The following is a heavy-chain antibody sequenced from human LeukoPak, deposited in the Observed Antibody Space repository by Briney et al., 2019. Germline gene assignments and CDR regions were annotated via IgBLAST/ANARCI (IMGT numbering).Heavy chain of an antibody. V-gene: IGHV4-30-4*08. CDR1: GGSISSGDYY. D-gene: IGHD2-2*01. CDR3: ARADSVVVPAATSGAFDI. Sequence: SQTLSLTCTVSGGSISSGDYYWSWIHQPPGKGLEWIGYIYYSGSTYYNPSLKSRVTISVDTSKNQFSLKLSSVTAADTAVHYCARADSVVVPAATSGAFDIWGQGTMVTVSS. CDR2: IYYSGST. J-gene: IGHJ3*02.